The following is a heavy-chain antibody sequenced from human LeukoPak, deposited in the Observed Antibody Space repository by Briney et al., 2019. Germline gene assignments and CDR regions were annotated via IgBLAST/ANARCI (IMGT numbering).Heavy chain of an antibody. D-gene: IGHD1-26*01. Sequence: SETLSLTCTVSGGSISSYYWSWIRQPPGKGLEWIGYIYYSGSTNYNPSLKSRVTMSIDTSKNQFSLRLSSVIAADTAVYYCARASGSHSIYYYYMDVWGKGTTVTVSS. CDR2: IYYSGST. CDR1: GGSISSYY. J-gene: IGHJ6*03. CDR3: ARASGSHSIYYYYMDV. V-gene: IGHV4-59*12.